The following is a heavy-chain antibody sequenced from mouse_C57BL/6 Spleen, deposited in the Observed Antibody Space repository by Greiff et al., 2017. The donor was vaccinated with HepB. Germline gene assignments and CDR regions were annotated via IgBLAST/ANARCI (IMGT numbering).Heavy chain of an antibody. D-gene: IGHD1-1*01. Sequence: ELKLMESGGGLVQPGGSLSLSCAASGFTFTDYYMSWVRQPPGKALEWLGFIRNKANGYTTEYSASVKGRFTISRDNSQSILYLQMNALRAEDSATYYCARLITFFDYWGQGTTLTVSS. J-gene: IGHJ2*01. V-gene: IGHV7-3*01. CDR3: ARLITFFDY. CDR1: GFTFTDYY. CDR2: IRNKANGYTT.